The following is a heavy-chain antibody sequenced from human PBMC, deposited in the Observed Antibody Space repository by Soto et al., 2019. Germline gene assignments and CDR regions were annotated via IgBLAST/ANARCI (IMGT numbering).Heavy chain of an antibody. CDR2: FSGSGGAI. CDR1: GFTVSKYA. Sequence: EVQVLESGGGLVQPGESLRLSCAASGFTVSKYAMSWVRQAPGKGLEWVSGFSGSGGAIYYADSVKGRFTISRDNSKNTFYLQMSSLRADDTAVYYCAKAGGDCWGQGTLVIVSS. J-gene: IGHJ4*02. V-gene: IGHV3-23*01. D-gene: IGHD3-10*01. CDR3: AKAGGDC.